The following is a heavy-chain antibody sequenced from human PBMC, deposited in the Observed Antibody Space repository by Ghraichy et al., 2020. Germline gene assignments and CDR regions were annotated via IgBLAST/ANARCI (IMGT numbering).Heavy chain of an antibody. CDR2: ISGSGGST. CDR3: AKDRDCNATSCYVGGNWFDP. D-gene: IGHD2-2*01. V-gene: IGHV3-23*01. J-gene: IGHJ5*02. CDR1: GFTFSSYA. Sequence: GGSRRLSCVASGFTFSSYAMSWVRQAPGKGLEWVSGISGSGGSTYYADPVKGRFTISRDNSKNTLFLQVNSLRAEDTAIYYCAKDRDCNATSCYVGGNWFDPWGQGTLVTVCS.